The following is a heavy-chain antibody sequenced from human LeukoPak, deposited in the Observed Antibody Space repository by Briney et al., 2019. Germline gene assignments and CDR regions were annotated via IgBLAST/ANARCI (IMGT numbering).Heavy chain of an antibody. CDR3: ARGRQRGSASGSGSSSS. V-gene: IGHV3-48*01. J-gene: IGHJ4*02. Sequence: SVKGRFIISRDNAKNSLYLQMSSLRAEDTAIYYCARGRQRGSASGSGSSSSWGQGTLVTVSS. D-gene: IGHD3-10*01.